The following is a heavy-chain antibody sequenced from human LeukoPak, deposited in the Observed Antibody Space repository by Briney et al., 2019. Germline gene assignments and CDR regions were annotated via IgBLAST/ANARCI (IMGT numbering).Heavy chain of an antibody. Sequence: PGEPLRLSCATSGFTFSRYAMTWVRQAPGRGLEWVSAISENGYSTYYADSVKGRFTISRDNFRNTLYLQMNSLRAEDAAIYYCAKEESRHTDFDYWGQGTLVTVSS. CDR2: ISENGYST. CDR3: AKEESRHTDFDY. J-gene: IGHJ4*02. V-gene: IGHV3-23*01. CDR1: GFTFSRYA. D-gene: IGHD5-18*01.